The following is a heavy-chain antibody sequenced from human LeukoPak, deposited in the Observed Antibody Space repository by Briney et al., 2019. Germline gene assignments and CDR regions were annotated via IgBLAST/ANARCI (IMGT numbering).Heavy chain of an antibody. CDR1: GFTISGQA. J-gene: IGHJ4*02. D-gene: IGHD4-23*01. CDR3: VKDFCRGGNCPFPFFDS. Sequence: GGSLRLSCVASGFTISGQAMSWVRQAPAKGLEWVSITVAGYSETHYADSVRGRFTISRDDSSNTLSLEMNSLRADDTGTYYCVKDFCRGGNCPFPFFDSWGQGTVVTVSS. V-gene: IGHV3-23*01. CDR2: TVAGYSET.